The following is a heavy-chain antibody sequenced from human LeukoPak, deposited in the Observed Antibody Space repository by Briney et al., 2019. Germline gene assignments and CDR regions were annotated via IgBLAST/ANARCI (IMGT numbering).Heavy chain of an antibody. CDR1: GFTFRRYE. D-gene: IGHD3-22*01. J-gene: IGHJ4*02. V-gene: IGHV3-48*03. CDR3: ARANYYDISGYDY. Sequence: GGSLRLSCAASGFTFRRYEMNWVRQAPGKGLEWVSYIASSGRTIFYGDSVKGRFTISRDNAKNSVYLQMNRLRAEDTAVYYCARANYYDISGYDYWGQGTLVTVSS. CDR2: IASSGRTI.